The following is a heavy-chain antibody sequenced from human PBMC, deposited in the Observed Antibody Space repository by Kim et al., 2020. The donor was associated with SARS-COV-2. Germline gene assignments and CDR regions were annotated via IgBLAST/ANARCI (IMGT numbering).Heavy chain of an antibody. D-gene: IGHD6-13*01. Sequence: SETLSLTCTVSGGSISSGSYYWSWIRQPAGKGLEWIGRIYTSGSTNYNPSLKSRVTISVDTSKNQFSLKLSSVTAADTAVYYCARDSYSSSWAAFDIWGQGTMVTVSS. V-gene: IGHV4-61*02. J-gene: IGHJ3*02. CDR1: GGSISSGSYY. CDR2: IYTSGST. CDR3: ARDSYSSSWAAFDI.